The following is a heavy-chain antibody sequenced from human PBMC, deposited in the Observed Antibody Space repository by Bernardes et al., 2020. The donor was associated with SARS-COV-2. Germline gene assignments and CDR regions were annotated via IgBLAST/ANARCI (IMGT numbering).Heavy chain of an antibody. CDR3: ARGAYGSGSSNWFDP. D-gene: IGHD3-10*01. V-gene: IGHV4-61*02. CDR2: FSTSGTT. Sequence: SETLSLTCTVSGGSISSSRYYWSWLLQPAGKGLEWIGRFSTSGTTDYNPSLKSRVTISVDTSKNQFSLRLSSVTVADTAVYYCARGAYGSGSSNWFDPWGQGTLVTVSS. CDR1: GGSISSSRYY. J-gene: IGHJ5*02.